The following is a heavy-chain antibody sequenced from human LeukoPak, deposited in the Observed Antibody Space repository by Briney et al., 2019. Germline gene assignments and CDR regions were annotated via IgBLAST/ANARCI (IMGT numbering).Heavy chain of an antibody. CDR3: ARDSEFPGAFDI. Sequence: RSSETLSLTCTVSGGSVSSGAYYWSWIRQPAGKGLEWIGRIYTSGSTNYNPSLKSRITMSLDTSKNQFSLKLSSVTAADTAVYYCARDSEFPGAFDIWGQGTMVTVSS. CDR1: GGSVSSGAYY. J-gene: IGHJ3*02. D-gene: IGHD3-10*01. V-gene: IGHV4-61*02. CDR2: IYTSGST.